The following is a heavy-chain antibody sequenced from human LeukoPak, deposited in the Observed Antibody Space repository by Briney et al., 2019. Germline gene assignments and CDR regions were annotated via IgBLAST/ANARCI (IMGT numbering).Heavy chain of an antibody. D-gene: IGHD3-3*01. CDR2: ISYDGSNK. Sequence: GSLRLSCAASGFTFSSYGMHWVRQAPGKGLEWVAVISYDGSNKYYADSVKGRFTISRDNSKNTLYLQMNSLRAEDTAVYYCARDVDFWSGYYSGFDYWGQGTLVTVSS. V-gene: IGHV3-30*03. CDR3: ARDVDFWSGYYSGFDY. J-gene: IGHJ4*02. CDR1: GFTFSSYG.